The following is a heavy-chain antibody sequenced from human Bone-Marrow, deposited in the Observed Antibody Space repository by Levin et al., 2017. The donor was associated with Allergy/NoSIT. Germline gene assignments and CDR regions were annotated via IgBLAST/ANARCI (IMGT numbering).Heavy chain of an antibody. CDR3: TRVVPDSSGWVPFDF. J-gene: IGHJ4*02. Sequence: SCAASGFSVSNKYMTWVRQAPERGLEWVSVIYSGGDTFYADSVKGRFTISRDDSRNILFLQMNSLRVEDSGVYYCTRVVPDSSGWVPFDFWGQGTLVTVSS. D-gene: IGHD6-19*01. CDR2: IYSGGDT. V-gene: IGHV3-66*01. CDR1: GFSVSNKY.